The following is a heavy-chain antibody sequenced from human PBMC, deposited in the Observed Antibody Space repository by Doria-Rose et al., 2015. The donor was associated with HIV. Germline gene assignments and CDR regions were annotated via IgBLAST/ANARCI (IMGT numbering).Heavy chain of an antibody. Sequence: ESGPVLVKPTETLTLTCTVSGVSLSSPGMGVSWIRQPPGKALEWLAHIFSDDERYYNTSLKSRLTISRGTSKSQVVLTMTDMDPVDTATYYCARIKSSRWYHKYYFDFWGQGTLVIVSA. CDR1: GVSLSSPGMG. J-gene: IGHJ4*02. V-gene: IGHV2-26*01. CDR3: ARIKSSRWYHKYYFDF. D-gene: IGHD6-13*01. CDR2: IFSDDER.